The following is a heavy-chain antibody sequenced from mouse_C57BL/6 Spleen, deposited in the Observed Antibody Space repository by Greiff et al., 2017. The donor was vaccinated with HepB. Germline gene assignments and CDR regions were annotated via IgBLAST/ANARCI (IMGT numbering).Heavy chain of an antibody. D-gene: IGHD2-10*02. CDR1: GYTFTSYW. V-gene: IGHV1-52*01. J-gene: IGHJ3*01. CDR2: IDPSDSET. Sequence: QVQLQQPGAELVRPGSSVKLSCKASGYTFTSYWMHWVKQRPIQGLEWIGNIDPSDSETHYNQKFKDKATLTVDKSSSTAYMQLSSLTSEDSAVYYCAREGGYGNPAWFAYWGQGTLVTVSA. CDR3: AREGGYGNPAWFAY.